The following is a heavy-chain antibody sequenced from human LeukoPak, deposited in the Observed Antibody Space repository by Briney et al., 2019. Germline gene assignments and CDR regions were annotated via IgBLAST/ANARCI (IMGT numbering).Heavy chain of an antibody. J-gene: IGHJ4*02. Sequence: SETLSLTCTVSGASISSSSYYWGWIRQPPGKGLEWIGTIYYSGSTFYNPSLKSRVTISVDTSKNHFSLKLSSVTAADTAVYYCARLRNWNYFYNYWGQGTLVTVSS. CDR2: IYYSGST. D-gene: IGHD1-7*01. V-gene: IGHV4-39*02. CDR1: GASISSSSYY. CDR3: ARLRNWNYFYNY.